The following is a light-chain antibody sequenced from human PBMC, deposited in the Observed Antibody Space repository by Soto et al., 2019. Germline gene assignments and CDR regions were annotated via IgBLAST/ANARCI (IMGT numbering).Light chain of an antibody. CDR3: QQYGSSPPWT. CDR2: GAS. J-gene: IGKJ1*01. Sequence: EIVLTQSPGTLSLSPGERATLSCRASHSVSSSYLAWYQQKPDQAPRLLIYGASSRATGIPDRFSGSGSGTDFTLTISRLEPEDFAVYYCQQYGSSPPWTFGQGPKVEIK. V-gene: IGKV3-20*01. CDR1: HSVSSSY.